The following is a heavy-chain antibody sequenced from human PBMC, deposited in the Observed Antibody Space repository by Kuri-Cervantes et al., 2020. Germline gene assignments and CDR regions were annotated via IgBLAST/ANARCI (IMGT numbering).Heavy chain of an antibody. V-gene: IGHV3-30-3*01. D-gene: IGHD7-27*01. CDR1: GFTFSYYY. CDR3: ARDPRLKSQTGYFDY. CDR2: ISYDGSNK. J-gene: IGHJ4*02. Sequence: GGSLRLSCAASGFTFSYYYMSGVRQAPGKGLEWVAVISYDGSNKYYADSVKGRFTISRDNSENTLYLQMNSMIAEDTAVYYCARDPRLKSQTGYFDYWGQGTLVTVSS.